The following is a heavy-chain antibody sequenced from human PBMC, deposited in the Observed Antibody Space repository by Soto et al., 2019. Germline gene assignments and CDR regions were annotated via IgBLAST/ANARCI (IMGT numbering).Heavy chain of an antibody. Sequence: SDTLSLTCTVSGDSLGNYYWFWIRQPVGKGLEWIGRASSSGNTNANPTLNSRATMSIDTSKNQFSLRLRSVTAADTAVEYCARTTGRHLDCWGQGILVTVS. CDR1: GDSLGNYY. V-gene: IGHV4-4*07. J-gene: IGHJ4*02. CDR2: ASSSGNT. D-gene: IGHD4-4*01. CDR3: ARTTGRHLDC.